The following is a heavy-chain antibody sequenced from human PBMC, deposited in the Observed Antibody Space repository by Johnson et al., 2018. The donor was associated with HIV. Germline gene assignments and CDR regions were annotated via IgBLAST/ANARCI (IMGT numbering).Heavy chain of an antibody. V-gene: IGHV3-64*01. CDR2: ISSNGGST. D-gene: IGHD4-17*01. CDR3: ARAVGFDYERGDAFDI. CDR1: GFTFSSYA. J-gene: IGHJ3*02. Sequence: VQLVESGGGLVQPGGSLRLSCAASGFTFSSYAMHWVRQAPGKGLEYVSGISSNGGSTYYAKSVKGRFTISRENSKNTLYLQMNSLRAEDTAFYYCARAVGFDYERGDAFDIWGQGTMVTVSS.